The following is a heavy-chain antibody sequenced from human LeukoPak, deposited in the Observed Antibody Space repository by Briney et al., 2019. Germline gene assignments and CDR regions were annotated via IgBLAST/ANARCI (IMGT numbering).Heavy chain of an antibody. J-gene: IGHJ3*02. CDR2: INDGGST. CDR1: GGSFTKHQ. Sequence: SETLSLTCAVYGGSFTKHQWSWIRQPPWKGLEWIGAINDGGSTNYNPSLKSRVTISVDTSKNQFSLKLSSVTAADTAVYYCARGADAFDIWGQGTMVTVSS. V-gene: IGHV4-34*01. CDR3: ARGADAFDI.